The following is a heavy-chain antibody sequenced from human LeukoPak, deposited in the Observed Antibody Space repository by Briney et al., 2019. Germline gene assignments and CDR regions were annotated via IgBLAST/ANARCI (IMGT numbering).Heavy chain of an antibody. CDR2: IYYSGST. V-gene: IGHV4-59*08. J-gene: IGHJ4*02. CDR3: ARLHVLRYFDY. CDR1: VGSICSYY. Sequence: SETLSLTCIVSVGSICSYYWSWIREPPSKELKWMGYIYYSGSTNYNPSLKSRVTISVDTPKNQSPLKLSSVTAADTAVYYCARLHVLRYFDYWGQGTLVTVSS. D-gene: IGHD3-9*01.